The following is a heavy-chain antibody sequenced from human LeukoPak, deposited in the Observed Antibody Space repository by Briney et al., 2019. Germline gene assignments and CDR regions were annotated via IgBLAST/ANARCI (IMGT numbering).Heavy chain of an antibody. V-gene: IGHV3-21*01. D-gene: IGHD3-10*01. Sequence: GGSLRLSCAASGFTFSTYAMSWVRQAPGKGLEWVSSISGSGGSGSSTYYADSVKGRFTISRDNAKNSLYLQMNSLRAEDTAVYYCARTGTLGNWFDPWGQGTLVTVSS. CDR2: ISGSGGSGSST. CDR1: GFTFSTYA. CDR3: ARTGTLGNWFDP. J-gene: IGHJ5*02.